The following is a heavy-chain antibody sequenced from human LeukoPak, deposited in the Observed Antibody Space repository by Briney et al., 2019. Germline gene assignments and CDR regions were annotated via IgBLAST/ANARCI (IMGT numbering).Heavy chain of an antibody. Sequence: GGSLRLSCAASGFTFSSYAMSWVRQAPGNGLQYVAVISGNGGSTYYAKSVKGRFTISRDNSKNTLYLQMGSLGSEDMAVYYCARGPNSYGYAYFDYWGQGILVTVSS. CDR2: ISGNGGST. CDR1: GFTFSSYA. J-gene: IGHJ4*02. CDR3: ARGPNSYGYAYFDY. V-gene: IGHV3-64*01. D-gene: IGHD5-18*01.